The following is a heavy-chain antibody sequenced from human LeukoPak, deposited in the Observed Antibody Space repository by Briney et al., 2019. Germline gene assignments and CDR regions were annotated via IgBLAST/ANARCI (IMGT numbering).Heavy chain of an antibody. V-gene: IGHV3-48*03. CDR3: ARAMTTVMPGDMDV. CDR2: ISSSGSTI. D-gene: IGHD4-17*01. CDR1: GFTFSSYE. J-gene: IGHJ6*03. Sequence: GGSLRLSCAASGFTFSSYEMNWVRQAPGKGLEWVSYISSSGSTIYYADSVKGRFTISRDNAKNSLYLQMNSLRAEDTAVYYCARAMTTVMPGDMDVWGKGTTVTVSS.